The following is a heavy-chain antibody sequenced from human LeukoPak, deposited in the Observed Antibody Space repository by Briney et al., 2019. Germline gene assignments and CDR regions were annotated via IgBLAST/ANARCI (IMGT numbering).Heavy chain of an antibody. D-gene: IGHD1-14*01. CDR2: IVVGSGNT. J-gene: IGHJ6*04. CDR3: AAYTGYYYGMDV. Sequence: SVKVSCKASGFTFISSAVQWVRQARGQRLEWIGWIVVGSGNTNYAQQFQEGITITRDMSTSTAYMELSSLRFDDTAVYYCAAYTGYYYGMDVWGKGTTVTVSS. CDR1: GFTFISSA. V-gene: IGHV1-58*01.